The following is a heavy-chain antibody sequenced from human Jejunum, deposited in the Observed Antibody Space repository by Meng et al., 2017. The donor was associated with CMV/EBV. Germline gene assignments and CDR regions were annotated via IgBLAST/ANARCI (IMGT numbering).Heavy chain of an antibody. CDR3: ARAWGTSQLLSSLDS. CDR2: INPDRGGT. Sequence: YTFTGNHIHWVQQAPGQGPEWMGWINPDRGGTNYAQKFQGRVTMTRDTSIRTVYMEVTTLRSDDTAVYYCARAWGTSQLLSSLDSWGQGTLVTVSS. D-gene: IGHD2-2*01. V-gene: IGHV1-2*02. J-gene: IGHJ4*02. CDR1: YTFTGNH.